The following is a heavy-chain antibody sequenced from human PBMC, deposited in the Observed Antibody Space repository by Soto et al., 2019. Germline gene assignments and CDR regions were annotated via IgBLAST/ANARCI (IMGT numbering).Heavy chain of an antibody. CDR2: ISYDGSNK. V-gene: IGHV3-30*18. D-gene: IGHD3-22*01. Sequence: QVQLVESGGGVVQPGRSLRLSCAASGFTFSSYGMHWVRQAPGKGLEWVAVISYDGSNKYYADSVKGRFTISRDNSKNTLYLQMNSLRAEDTAVYYCAKDRFYYDSSGSYTYFDYWGQGTLVTVSS. CDR1: GFTFSSYG. J-gene: IGHJ4*02. CDR3: AKDRFYYDSSGSYTYFDY.